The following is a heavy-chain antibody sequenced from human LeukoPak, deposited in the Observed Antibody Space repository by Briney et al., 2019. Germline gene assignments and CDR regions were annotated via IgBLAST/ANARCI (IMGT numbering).Heavy chain of an antibody. D-gene: IGHD1-1*01. J-gene: IGHJ3*02. CDR1: GFTFSSYP. CDR2: ISGSGGST. V-gene: IGHV3-23*01. CDR3: AKEYRRLERYVFDI. Sequence: GWSLRLSCAASGFTFSSYPMSRVRQAPGKGLEWVSAISGSGGSTYYAGSVKGRFTISRDNSTNTLYLQMNSLRAADTDVYYCAKEYRRLERYVFDIWGQGTMVTVSS.